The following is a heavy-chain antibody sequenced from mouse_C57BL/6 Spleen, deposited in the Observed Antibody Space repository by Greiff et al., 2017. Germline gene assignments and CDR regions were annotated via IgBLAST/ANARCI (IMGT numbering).Heavy chain of an antibody. CDR1: GFSLTSYG. CDR2: IWRGGST. J-gene: IGHJ1*03. D-gene: IGHD1-1*01. Sequence: QVQLQQSGPGLVQPSQSLSITCTVSGFSLTSYGVHWVRQPPGKGLEWLGVIWRGGSTDYNAAFISRLSISKDNSKSQVFFKMNSLQADDTAIYYCAKNYYGSSTGYFDVWGTGTTVTVSS. CDR3: AKNYYGSSTGYFDV. V-gene: IGHV2-4*01.